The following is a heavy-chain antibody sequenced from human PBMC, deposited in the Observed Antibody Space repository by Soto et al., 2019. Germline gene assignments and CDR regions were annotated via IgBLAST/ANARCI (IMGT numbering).Heavy chain of an antibody. V-gene: IGHV3-23*01. CDR1: GFTFSSYA. CDR2: ISGSGGST. J-gene: IGHJ6*02. CDR3: AKVGCSGGSCYPGTNYYYYGMDV. Sequence: GGSLGLSCAASGFTFSSYAMSWVRQAPGKGREWVSAISGSGGSTYYADSVKGRFTISRDNSKNTLYLQMNSLRAEDTAVYYCAKVGCSGGSCYPGTNYYYYGMDVWGQGTTVTVSS. D-gene: IGHD2-15*01.